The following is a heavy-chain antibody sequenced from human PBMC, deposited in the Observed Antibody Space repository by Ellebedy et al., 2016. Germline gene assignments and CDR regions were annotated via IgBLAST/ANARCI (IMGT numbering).Heavy chain of an antibody. J-gene: IGHJ4*02. CDR3: AKDIGSSSWYPDY. D-gene: IGHD6-13*01. CDR2: ISYDGSNK. CDR1: GFTFSSYA. V-gene: IGHV3-30*04. Sequence: GESLKISXAASGFTFSSYAMHWVRQAPGKGLEWVAVISYDGSNKYYADSVKGRFTISRDNSKNTLYLQMNSLRAEDTAVYYCAKDIGSSSWYPDYWGQGTLVTVSS.